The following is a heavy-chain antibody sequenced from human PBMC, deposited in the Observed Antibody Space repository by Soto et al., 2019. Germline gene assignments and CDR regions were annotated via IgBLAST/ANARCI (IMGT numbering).Heavy chain of an antibody. V-gene: IGHV5-10-1*01. CDR3: ASQPHSSSTYPRYYYYGMDV. D-gene: IGHD6-6*01. CDR1: GYSFTSYW. CDR2: IDPSDSYT. J-gene: IGHJ6*02. Sequence: GESLKISCKGSGYSFTSYWISWVRQMPGKGLEWMGRIDPSDSYTNYSPSFQGHVTISADKSISTAYLQWSSLKASDTAMYYCASQPHSSSTYPRYYYYGMDVWGPGTTVIVSS.